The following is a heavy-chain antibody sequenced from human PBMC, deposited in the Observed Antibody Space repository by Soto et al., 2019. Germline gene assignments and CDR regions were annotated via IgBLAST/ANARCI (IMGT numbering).Heavy chain of an antibody. CDR1: GFTFSSYA. CDR2: MSGSGVST. D-gene: IGHD2-2*01. Sequence: GGSLRLSCAASGFTFSSYAMSWVRQAPGKGLEWVSAMSGSGVSTYYADSVKGRFTISRDNSKNTLYLQMNSLRAEDAAVYYCAKDRLGSMPGLNFDYWGQGTLVTVSS. V-gene: IGHV3-23*01. J-gene: IGHJ4*02. CDR3: AKDRLGSMPGLNFDY.